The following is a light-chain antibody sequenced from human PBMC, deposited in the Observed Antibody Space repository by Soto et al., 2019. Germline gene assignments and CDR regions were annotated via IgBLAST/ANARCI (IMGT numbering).Light chain of an antibody. Sequence: QSALTQPASVSGSPGQSITISCTGTSSDVGDYNYVSWYQQHPGKAPKLMISAVSNQPSGVSDRFSGSKSGNTASLTISGLQAEDEADYYCSYMRNSLYVFGTGTKVTVL. CDR1: SSDVGDYNY. CDR3: CSYMRNSLYV. J-gene: IGLJ1*01. CDR2: AVS. V-gene: IGLV2-14*01.